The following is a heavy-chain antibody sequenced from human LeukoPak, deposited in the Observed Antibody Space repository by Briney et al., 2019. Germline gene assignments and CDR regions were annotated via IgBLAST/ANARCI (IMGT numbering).Heavy chain of an antibody. CDR1: GITISSYW. CDR2: IKEDGSEK. J-gene: IGHJ4*02. CDR3: VRDGDTSGYTN. V-gene: IGHV3-7*01. D-gene: IGHD3-22*01. Sequence: GGSLRLSCAAPGITISSYWMSWVRQAPGKGLEWVANIKEDGSEKYYVDSVKGRFTISRDNAKKSLYLQMNSLRAEDTAVYSCVRDGDTSGYTNWGQGTLVTVSS.